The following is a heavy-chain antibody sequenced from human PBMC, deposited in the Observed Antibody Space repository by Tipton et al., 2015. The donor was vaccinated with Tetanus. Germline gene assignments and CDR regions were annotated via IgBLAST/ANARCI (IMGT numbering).Heavy chain of an antibody. D-gene: IGHD3-22*01. Sequence: QLVQSGAEMKKPGVSVKVSCTASGYTFTNYYIYWVRQAPGQGLEWMGWIDPNSGGTVYAQKFHGRVTTARETSISTAYMELRSLRSDDTAVYYCARDRGDYIYYGMDVWGPGTTVTVS. CDR3: ARDRGDYIYYGMDV. V-gene: IGHV1-2*02. J-gene: IGHJ6*02. CDR1: GYTFTNYY. CDR2: IDPNSGGT.